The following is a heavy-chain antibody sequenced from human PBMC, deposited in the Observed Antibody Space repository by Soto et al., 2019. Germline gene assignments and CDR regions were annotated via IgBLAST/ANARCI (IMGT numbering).Heavy chain of an antibody. Sequence: EVQLVESGAGLVQPGGSLRLSCAASGFTFSSYEMNWVRQAPGKGLEWVSYISSSGSTIYYADSVKGRFTISRDNAKNSLYLQMNGLRAGDTAVYYCARGDIVATIQDRYFDYWGQGTLVTVSS. J-gene: IGHJ4*02. CDR3: ARGDIVATIQDRYFDY. D-gene: IGHD5-12*01. CDR1: GFTFSSYE. CDR2: ISSSGSTI. V-gene: IGHV3-48*03.